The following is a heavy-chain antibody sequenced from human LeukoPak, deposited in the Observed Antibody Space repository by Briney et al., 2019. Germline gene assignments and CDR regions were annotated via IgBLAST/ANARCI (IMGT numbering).Heavy chain of an antibody. D-gene: IGHD1-26*01. CDR2: IYYTGST. J-gene: IGHJ4*02. CDR3: ARVERSGSYPYYFDY. Sequence: SETLCLTCTVSGGSISTFYWTWIRQSPGKELEWIGYIYYTGSTNYNPSLKSRVTISLDTSKNQFSLKLSSVTAADTAVYYCARVERSGSYPYYFDYWGQGTLVTVSS. V-gene: IGHV4-59*12. CDR1: GGSISTFY.